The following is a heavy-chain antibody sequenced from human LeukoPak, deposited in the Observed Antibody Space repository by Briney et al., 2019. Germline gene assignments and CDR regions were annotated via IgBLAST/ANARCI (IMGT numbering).Heavy chain of an antibody. J-gene: IGHJ4*02. CDR1: GYSISSGYH. Sequence: PSETLSLTCAVSGYSISSGYHWGWIRQPPGKGLEWIGSVSYSGSSHYNPSLKSRVTILVDTSKNQFSLKLSSVTAADTAVYYCARVGITMVRGVSIDYWGQGTLVTVSS. CDR3: ARVGITMVRGVSIDY. D-gene: IGHD3-10*01. V-gene: IGHV4-38-2*01. CDR2: VSYSGSS.